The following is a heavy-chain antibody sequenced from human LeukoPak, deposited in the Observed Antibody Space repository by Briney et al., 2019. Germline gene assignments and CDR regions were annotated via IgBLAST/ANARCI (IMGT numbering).Heavy chain of an antibody. V-gene: IGHV4-39*07. CDR1: GVSISSSSYY. Sequence: SETLSLTCNVSGVSISSSSYYWGWIRQPPGKGLEWIGSIYSSGSTYYNSSLKSRVTMSVDTSKNQFSLKLSSVTAADTAVYYCARDSYYYGSGSLFDYWGQGTLVTVSS. J-gene: IGHJ4*02. CDR3: ARDSYYYGSGSLFDY. D-gene: IGHD3-10*01. CDR2: IYSSGST.